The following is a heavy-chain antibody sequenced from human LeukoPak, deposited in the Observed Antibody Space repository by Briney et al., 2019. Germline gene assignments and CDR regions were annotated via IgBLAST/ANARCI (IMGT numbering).Heavy chain of an antibody. J-gene: IGHJ4*02. D-gene: IGHD2-15*01. CDR1: GGSISSYY. CDR3: ARIHRYCSGGACYVLDN. V-gene: IGHV4-59*01. Sequence: SETLSLTCTVSGGSISSYYWSWIRQPPGKGLEWIGYIYYSGSTNYTPSLKSRITISVGTSRNQFSLKLNSVTAADTAVYYCARIHRYCSGGACYVLDNWGQGTLVAVSS. CDR2: IYYSGST.